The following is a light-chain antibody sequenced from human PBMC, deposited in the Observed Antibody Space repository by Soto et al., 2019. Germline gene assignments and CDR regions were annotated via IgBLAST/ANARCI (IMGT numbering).Light chain of an antibody. CDR3: CSYTRSGTLI. J-gene: IGLJ1*01. Sequence: QSALTQPASVSGSPGHSITISCVRTSGDIGDYNYVSWYQQHPGKVPKVIIYDVSNRPSGVSYRFSGTKSGNTASLTVSGLQAEDEADYYCCSYTRSGTLIFGTGTKVTVL. CDR2: DVS. CDR1: SGDIGDYNY. V-gene: IGLV2-14*01.